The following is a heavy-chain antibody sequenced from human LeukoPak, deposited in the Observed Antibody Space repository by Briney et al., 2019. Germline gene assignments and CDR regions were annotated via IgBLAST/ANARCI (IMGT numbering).Heavy chain of an antibody. CDR2: VSAYNGNT. V-gene: IGHV1-18*01. CDR3: ARGGDGDYSPYYYYYPMDV. D-gene: IGHD4-17*01. CDR1: GYTFTSYG. Sequence: VASVKVSCKASGYTFTSYGISWVRQAPGQGHEWMGWVSAYNGNTNYAQKLQGRVTMTTDTSTSTAYMELRSLRSDDTAVYYCARGGDGDYSPYYYYYPMDVWGQGTTVTVSS. J-gene: IGHJ6*02.